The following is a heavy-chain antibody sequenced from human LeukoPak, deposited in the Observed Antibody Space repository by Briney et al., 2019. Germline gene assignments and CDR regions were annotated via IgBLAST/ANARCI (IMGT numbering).Heavy chain of an antibody. Sequence: GASLRLSCAASGFTFSSYAMNWVRQAPGKGLEWLSAISGSGANTYYADSVKGRFTISRDNSKNTTLYLQMNSLRAEDTAIYYCAKRGSGWDYFDYWGLGTLVTVSS. CDR1: GFTFSSYA. V-gene: IGHV3-23*01. D-gene: IGHD6-19*01. J-gene: IGHJ4*02. CDR2: ISGSGANT. CDR3: AKRGSGWDYFDY.